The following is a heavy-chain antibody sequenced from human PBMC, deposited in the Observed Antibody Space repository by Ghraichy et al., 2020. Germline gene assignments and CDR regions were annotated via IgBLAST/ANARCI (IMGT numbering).Heavy chain of an antibody. V-gene: IGHV4-34*01. D-gene: IGHD2-2*02. J-gene: IGHJ5*02. CDR3: ARGEIVVVPAAIRADWFDP. CDR2: INHSGST. Sequence: SETLSLTCAVYGGSFSGYYWSWIRQPPGKGLEWIGEINHSGSTNYNPSLKSRVTISVDTSKNQFSLKLSSVTAADTAVYYCARGEIVVVPAAIRADWFDPWGQGTLVTVS. CDR1: GGSFSGYY.